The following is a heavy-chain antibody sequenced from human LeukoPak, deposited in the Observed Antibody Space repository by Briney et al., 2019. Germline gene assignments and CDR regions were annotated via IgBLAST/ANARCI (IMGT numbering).Heavy chain of an antibody. CDR3: AKVYYREYQLLYSDYYYYMDV. V-gene: IGHV3-23*01. J-gene: IGHJ6*03. Sequence: QPGGSLRLSCAASGFTFSSYAMSWVRQAPGKGLEWVSGISGSGNSPYYADSVKGRFTISRDNSKNTLYLQMNSLRAEDTAVYYCAKVYYREYQLLYSDYYYYMDVWGKGTTVTVSS. D-gene: IGHD2-2*02. CDR2: ISGSGNSP. CDR1: GFTFSSYA.